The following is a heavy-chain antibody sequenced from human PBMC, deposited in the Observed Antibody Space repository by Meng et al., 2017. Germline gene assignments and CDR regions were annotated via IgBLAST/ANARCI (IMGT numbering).Heavy chain of an antibody. V-gene: IGHV1-8*01. J-gene: IGHJ4*02. Sequence: QVQLVQSGAEVKKPGASVKVSCKTSGYTFTNYDINWVRQATGQGLEWVGWMNPKSGNTGFAQKFQDRVTMTRDTSITTAYMELSSLRSEDTAVYYCARVYGDIDYWGQGTLVTVSS. CDR3: ARVYGDIDY. CDR2: MNPKSGNT. CDR1: GYTFTNYD. D-gene: IGHD4-17*01.